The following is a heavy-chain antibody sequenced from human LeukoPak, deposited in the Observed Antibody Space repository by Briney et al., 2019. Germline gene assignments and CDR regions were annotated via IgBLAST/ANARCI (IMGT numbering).Heavy chain of an antibody. CDR2: IYYSGST. V-gene: IGHV4-59*01. Sequence: PSETLSLTCTVSGGSISSYYWSWIRQPPGKGLEWIGYIYYSGSTNYNPSLKSRVTISVDTSKNQFSLKLSSVTAADTAVYYCARYRPRWLQRIHYFDYWGQGTLVTVSS. D-gene: IGHD5-24*01. J-gene: IGHJ4*02. CDR1: GGSISSYY. CDR3: ARYRPRWLQRIHYFDY.